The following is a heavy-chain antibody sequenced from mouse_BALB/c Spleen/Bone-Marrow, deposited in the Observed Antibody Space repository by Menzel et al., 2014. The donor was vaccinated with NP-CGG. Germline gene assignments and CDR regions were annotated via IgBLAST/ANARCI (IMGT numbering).Heavy chain of an antibody. CDR1: GSTFTSYW. J-gene: IGHJ2*01. CDR3: AGYGNYFFDY. CDR2: TYPGNNDS. V-gene: IGHV1-5*01. Sequence: EVQLQQSGTVLARPGASVKMSCKASGSTFTSYWMHWVKQRPGQGLEWIGATYPGNNDSRYNQKFNDKAKLTAVTSTNTAYMELSSLTYGDSAVYYCAGYGNYFFDYWGQGTTLTVSS. D-gene: IGHD2-1*01.